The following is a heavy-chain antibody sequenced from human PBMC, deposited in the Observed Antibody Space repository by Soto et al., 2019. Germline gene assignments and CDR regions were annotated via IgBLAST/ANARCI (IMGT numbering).Heavy chain of an antibody. D-gene: IGHD1-26*01. J-gene: IGHJ4*02. CDR3: AREGGSYPTYYFDY. Sequence: GASVKVSCKASGGTFSSYAISWVRQAPGQGLEWMGGIIPIFGTANNAQKFQGRVTITADNSTSTAYMELSSLKSEDTAVYYCAREGGSYPTYYFDYWGQGTLVTVSS. CDR1: GGTFSSYA. CDR2: IIPIFGTA. V-gene: IGHV1-69*06.